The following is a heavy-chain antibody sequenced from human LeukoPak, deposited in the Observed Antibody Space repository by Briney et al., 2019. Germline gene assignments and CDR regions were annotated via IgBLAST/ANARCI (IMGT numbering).Heavy chain of an antibody. CDR3: ARDLTLVPAAIRAFDY. CDR1: GFTFSSYS. Sequence: PGGSLRLSCAASGFTFSSYSMNWVRQAPGKGLEWVSSISSSSSYIYYADSVKGRFTISRDNAKNSLYLQMNSLRAEDTAVYYCARDLTLVPAAIRAFDYWGQGTLVTVSS. D-gene: IGHD2-2*02. V-gene: IGHV3-21*01. J-gene: IGHJ4*02. CDR2: ISSSSSYI.